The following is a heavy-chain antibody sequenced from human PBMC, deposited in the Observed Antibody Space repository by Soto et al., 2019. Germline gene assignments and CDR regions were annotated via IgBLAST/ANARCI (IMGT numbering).Heavy chain of an antibody. J-gene: IGHJ6*02. Sequence: GGSLRLSCAASGFTFSSYAMNWVRQAPGKGLEWVSAITGSGVSTYYADSVKGRFTISRDNSKNTLYLQMDSLRAEDTAIYYCATPPGDSSYYNYYGMDVWGQGTTVTVSS. CDR2: ITGSGVST. CDR1: GFTFSSYA. CDR3: ATPPGDSSYYNYYGMDV. V-gene: IGHV3-23*01. D-gene: IGHD4-17*01.